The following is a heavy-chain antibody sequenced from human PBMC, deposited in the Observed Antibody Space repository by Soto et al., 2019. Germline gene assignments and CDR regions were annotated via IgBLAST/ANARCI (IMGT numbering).Heavy chain of an antibody. CDR2: MSNDGSHT. V-gene: IGHV3-30*18. D-gene: IGHD2-15*01. J-gene: IGHJ4*02. CDR3: TKGCSSSSNCYIIDY. Sequence: QVQLVESGGGVVQPGRSLRLSCAASGFTFSSNGMHWVRQAPGKGLEWVAVMSNDGSHTSYADSAKGRFTISRDNSKNTLYLQMNSLRAEDSGIYYCTKGCSSSSNCYIIDYWGQGALLTVSS. CDR1: GFTFSSNG.